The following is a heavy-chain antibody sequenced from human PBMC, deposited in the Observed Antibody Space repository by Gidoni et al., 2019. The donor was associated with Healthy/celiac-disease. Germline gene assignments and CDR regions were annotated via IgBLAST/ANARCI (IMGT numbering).Heavy chain of an antibody. D-gene: IGHD6-13*01. CDR3: AKALYSSSWYSPSYYYYGMDV. Sequence: QVQLVESGGGVVQPGRSLRLSCAASGFTFSSYGMHWVRQAPGKGLEWVAVISYDGSNKYYADSVKGRFTISRDNSKNTLYLQMNSLRAEDTAVYYCAKALYSSSWYSPSYYYYGMDVWGQGTTVTVSS. CDR2: ISYDGSNK. CDR1: GFTFSSYG. V-gene: IGHV3-30*18. J-gene: IGHJ6*02.